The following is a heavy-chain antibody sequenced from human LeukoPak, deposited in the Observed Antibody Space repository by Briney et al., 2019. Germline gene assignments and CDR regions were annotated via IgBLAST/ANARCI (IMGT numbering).Heavy chain of an antibody. Sequence: PGGSLRLSCAASGLTFSSYAMHWVRQAPGKGLEWVAVISYDGSNKYYADSVKGRFTISRDNSKNTLYLQMNSLRAEDTAVYYCARAVSKHTTFDYWGQGTLVTVSS. V-gene: IGHV3-30*01. CDR3: ARAVSKHTTFDY. J-gene: IGHJ4*02. CDR2: ISYDGSNK. CDR1: GLTFSSYA. D-gene: IGHD1-1*01.